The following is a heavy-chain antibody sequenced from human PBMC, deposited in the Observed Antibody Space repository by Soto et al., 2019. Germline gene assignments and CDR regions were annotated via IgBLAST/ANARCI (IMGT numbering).Heavy chain of an antibody. V-gene: IGHV4-34*01. CDR2: INHSGST. CDR1: GGSFSGYY. D-gene: IGHD2-15*01. J-gene: IGHJ6*02. Sequence: KPSETLSLTCAVYGGSFSGYYWSWIRQPPGKGLDWIGEINHSGSTNYNPSLKSRVTISVDTSKNQFSLKLSSVTAADTAVYYCAKPGEYCSGGSCYPYYGMDVWGQGTTVTVSS. CDR3: AKPGEYCSGGSCYPYYGMDV.